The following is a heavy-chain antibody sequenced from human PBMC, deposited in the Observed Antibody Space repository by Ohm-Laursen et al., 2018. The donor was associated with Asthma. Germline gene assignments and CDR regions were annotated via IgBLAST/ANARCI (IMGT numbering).Heavy chain of an antibody. CDR3: ARDGAGDY. D-gene: IGHD3-16*01. CDR1: GFTFSSYG. J-gene: IGHJ4*02. V-gene: IGHV3-30*03. Sequence: SLRLSCAAPGFTFSSYGMHWVRQAPGKGLEWVAVISYDGSNKFYADSVKGRFTISRDNSKNTLYLQMNSLRAEDTAVYYCARDGAGDYWGQGTLVTASS. CDR2: ISYDGSNK.